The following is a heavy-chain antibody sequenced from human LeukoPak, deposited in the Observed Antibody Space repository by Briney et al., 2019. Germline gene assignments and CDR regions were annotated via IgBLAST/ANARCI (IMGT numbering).Heavy chain of an antibody. CDR3: ARDRLPGYYDSSGFDY. D-gene: IGHD3-22*01. J-gene: IGHJ4*02. Sequence: PGGSLRLSCAASGFTFNSYAMNWVRQAPGKGLEWVAVISYDGSNKYYADSVKGRFTISRDNSKNTLYLQMNSLRAEDTAVYYCARDRLPGYYDSSGFDYWGQGTLVTVSS. CDR1: GFTFNSYA. CDR2: ISYDGSNK. V-gene: IGHV3-30*04.